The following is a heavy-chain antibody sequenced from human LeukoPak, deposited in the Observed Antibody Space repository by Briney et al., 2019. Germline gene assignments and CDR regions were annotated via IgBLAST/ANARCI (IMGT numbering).Heavy chain of an antibody. CDR1: GGSISSSSYS. V-gene: IGHV4-39*07. Sequence: SETLSLTCTVSGGSISSSSYSWGWIRQPPGKGLEWIANIYYTGSTYYNPSLKTRVTISVDTSKNQFSLKLSSVTAADTAVYYCARSHNWKRISAFDIWGQGTMVTVSS. CDR2: IYYTGST. CDR3: ARSHNWKRISAFDI. J-gene: IGHJ3*02. D-gene: IGHD1-20*01.